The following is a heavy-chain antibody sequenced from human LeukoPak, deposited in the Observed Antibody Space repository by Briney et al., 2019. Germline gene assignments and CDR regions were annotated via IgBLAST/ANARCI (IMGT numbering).Heavy chain of an antibody. J-gene: IGHJ4*02. D-gene: IGHD2-2*01. CDR3: ARDGDTGYCSSTSCSPRALDY. CDR1: GFTFSSYA. Sequence: GGSLRLSCAASGFTFSSYAMHWVRQAPGKGLEWVAVISYDGSNKYYADSVKGRFTISRDNAKNSLYLQMNSLRAEDTAVYYCARDGDTGYCSSTSCSPRALDYWGQGTLVTVSS. CDR2: ISYDGSNK. V-gene: IGHV3-30*04.